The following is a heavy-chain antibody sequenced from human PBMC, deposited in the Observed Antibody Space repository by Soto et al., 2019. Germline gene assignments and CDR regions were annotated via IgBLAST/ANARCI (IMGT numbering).Heavy chain of an antibody. CDR1: GGSIRSGDYY. D-gene: IGHD2-15*01. Sequence: QVQLQESGPGLVKPSQTLSLTCTVSGGSIRSGDYYWTWIRQSPGKGLEWMGYIYKTGSVYYSPSLRSRVAISLDTSKSQFSLRVTSMTAADTAVYYCARARVDASDAFDVWGQGTVVTVSS. CDR3: ARARVDASDAFDV. CDR2: IYKTGSV. J-gene: IGHJ3*01. V-gene: IGHV4-30-4*01.